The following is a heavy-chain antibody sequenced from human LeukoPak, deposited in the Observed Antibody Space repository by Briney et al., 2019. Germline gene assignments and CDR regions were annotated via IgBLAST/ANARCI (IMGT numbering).Heavy chain of an antibody. D-gene: IGHD5-18*01. CDR2: IYAAGNT. CDR1: GFTVSSNY. CDR3: ARGGYNYGNYYFDF. Sequence: PGGSLRLSCAASGFTVSSNYVSWVRQGPGKGLEWVSVIYAAGNTYYADSVKGRFTISRDNSKNTLYLQMSSLRAEDTAVYYCARGGYNYGNYYFDFWGQGTLVTVSS. J-gene: IGHJ4*02. V-gene: IGHV3-66*01.